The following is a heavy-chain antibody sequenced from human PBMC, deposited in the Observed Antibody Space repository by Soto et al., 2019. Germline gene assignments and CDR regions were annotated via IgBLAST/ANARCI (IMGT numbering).Heavy chain of an antibody. Sequence: PGGSLTLSCTVSGGCISSYSRSWIRQAPGKGQEWVSGITGSGGTIEYAASVKGRFTISRDNSKNTVDLQMNSLRAEDTAMYYCAKDDVAGDGLWLVADWGQGILVTVSS. D-gene: IGHD2-21*02. CDR3: AKDDVAGDGLWLVAD. J-gene: IGHJ1*01. CDR2: ITGSGGTI. V-gene: IGHV3-23*01. CDR1: GGCISSYS.